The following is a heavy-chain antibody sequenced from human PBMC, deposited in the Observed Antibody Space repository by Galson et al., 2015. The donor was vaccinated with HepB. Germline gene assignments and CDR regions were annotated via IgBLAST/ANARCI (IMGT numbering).Heavy chain of an antibody. V-gene: IGHV2-5*01. CDR1: GFSLSTSGVG. J-gene: IGHJ5*02. D-gene: IGHD4-17*01. Sequence: PALVKPTQTLTLTCTFSGFSLSTSGVGVGWIRQPPGKALEWLALIYWNDDKRYSPSLKSRLTITKDTSKNQVVLTMTNMDPVDTATYYCAHRQGYGDYGEINWFDPWGQGTLVTVSS. CDR2: IYWNDDK. CDR3: AHRQGYGDYGEINWFDP.